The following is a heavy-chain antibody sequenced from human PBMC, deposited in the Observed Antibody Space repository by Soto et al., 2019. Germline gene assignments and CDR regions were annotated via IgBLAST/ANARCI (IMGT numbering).Heavy chain of an antibody. CDR3: ARVCLLSSSWYDYYGMDV. V-gene: IGHV3-21*01. D-gene: IGHD6-13*01. Sequence: EVQLVESGGGLVKPGGSLRLSCAASGFTFSSYSMNWVRQAPGKGLEWVSSISSSSSYIYYADSVKGRFTISRDNARNSLYLQMNSLRAEDTAVYYCARVCLLSSSWYDYYGMDVWGQGTTVTVSS. CDR2: ISSSSSYI. CDR1: GFTFSSYS. J-gene: IGHJ6*02.